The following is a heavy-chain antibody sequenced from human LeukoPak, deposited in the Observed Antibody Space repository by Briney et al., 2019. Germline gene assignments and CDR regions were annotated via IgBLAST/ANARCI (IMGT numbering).Heavy chain of an antibody. CDR1: GFTFSSYS. CDR3: ARAPHYSNYGPYYYGMDV. V-gene: IGHV3-21*05. J-gene: IGHJ6*02. Sequence: GGSLRLSCAASGFTFSSYSMNWVRQAPGKGLEWVSYISSSSSYTNYADSVKGRFTISRDNAKDSLYLQMNSLGAEDTAVYYCARAPHYSNYGPYYYGMDVWGQGTTVTVSS. D-gene: IGHD4-11*01. CDR2: ISSSSSYT.